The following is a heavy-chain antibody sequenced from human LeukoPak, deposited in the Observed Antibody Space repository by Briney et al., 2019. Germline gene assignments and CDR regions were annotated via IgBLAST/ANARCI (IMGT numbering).Heavy chain of an antibody. V-gene: IGHV3-72*01. CDR1: GFILSDHY. D-gene: IGHD3-9*01. CDR3: TRGPVPARDFRD. CDR2: TRNKDYSYTT. Sequence: TGGSLRLSCAASGFILSDHYMDWVRQAPGKGLEWIGRTRNKDYSYTTEYAASVKGRFTISRDDSKNSMYLQMNSLMSEDTAVYYCTRGPVPARDFRDGGQGTRVTVSS. J-gene: IGHJ4*02.